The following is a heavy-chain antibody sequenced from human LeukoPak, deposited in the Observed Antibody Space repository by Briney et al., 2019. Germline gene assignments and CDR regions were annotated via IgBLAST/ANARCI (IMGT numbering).Heavy chain of an antibody. J-gene: IGHJ5*02. CDR1: GFTFSDYY. CDR3: ARFLTTVTTGDWFDP. D-gene: IGHD4-17*01. V-gene: IGHV3-11*04. Sequence: GGSLRLSCAASGFTFSDYYMSWVRQAPGKGLEWVSYISSSGSTIYYADSVKGRFTISRDNAKNSLYLQMNSLRAEDTAVYYCARFLTTVTTGDWFDPWGQGTLVTVSS. CDR2: ISSSGSTI.